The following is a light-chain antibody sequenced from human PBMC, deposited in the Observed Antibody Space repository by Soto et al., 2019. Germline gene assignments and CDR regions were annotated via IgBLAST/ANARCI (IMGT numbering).Light chain of an antibody. CDR1: SSDIGDYTH. CDR2: EVS. V-gene: IGLV2-14*01. J-gene: IGLJ2*01. Sequence: QSALTQPASVSGSPGQSITISCTGTSSDIGDYTHVSWYQQHPGKAPKLIIYEVSARPSGVSNRFSGSKSGNTASLTISGLQTEDEADYYCFSYTSISTSAVFGGGTKLTVL. CDR3: FSYTSISTSAV.